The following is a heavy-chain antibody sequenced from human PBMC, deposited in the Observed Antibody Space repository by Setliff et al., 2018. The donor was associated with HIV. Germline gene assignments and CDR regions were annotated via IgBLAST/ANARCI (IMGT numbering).Heavy chain of an antibody. CDR3: ARARITMTGGRLEPYAFDR. D-gene: IGHD3-22*01. CDR1: SGSVNNYW. V-gene: IGHV4-59*02. CDR2: IYYSGST. J-gene: IGHJ3*01. Sequence: SETLSLTCNVSSGSVNNYWWTWIRQPPGKGLEWIGYIYYSGSTYYNPSLKSRVTISVDTSKNQFSLMLSSVTAADTAVYYCARARITMTGGRLEPYAFDRWGQGTKVTV.